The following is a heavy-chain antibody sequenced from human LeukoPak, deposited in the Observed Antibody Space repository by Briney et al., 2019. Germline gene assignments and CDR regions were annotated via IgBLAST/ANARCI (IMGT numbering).Heavy chain of an antibody. V-gene: IGHV3-48*02. J-gene: IGHJ4*02. CDR3: ARASFQRWLQLGGD. Sequence: GGSLRLSCAASGFTFSSYSMNWVRQAPGKGLEWVSYISSSSSTIYYADSVKGRFTISRDNAKNSLYPQMNSLRDEDTAVYYCARASFQRWLQLGGDWGQGALVTVSS. CDR1: GFTFSSYS. CDR2: ISSSSSTI. D-gene: IGHD5-24*01.